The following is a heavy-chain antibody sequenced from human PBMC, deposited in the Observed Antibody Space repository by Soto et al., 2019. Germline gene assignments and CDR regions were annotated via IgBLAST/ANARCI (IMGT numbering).Heavy chain of an antibody. D-gene: IGHD6-6*01. Sequence: GGSLRLSCAASGFTVSGTHMTWVRQAPGKGLEYVSVIYSGGSTFYADSVRGRFTISRDNSKNTLYLQMNSLRVEDTAVYYCVRDIAAPPAYWGQGTLVTVSS. J-gene: IGHJ4*02. CDR3: VRDIAAPPAY. CDR1: GFTVSGTH. CDR2: IYSGGST. V-gene: IGHV3-66*01.